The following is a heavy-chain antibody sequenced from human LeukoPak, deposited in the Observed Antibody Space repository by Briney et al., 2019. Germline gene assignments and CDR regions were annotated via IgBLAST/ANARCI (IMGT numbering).Heavy chain of an antibody. CDR3: ARGSPEPVLRYFDWFGDAFDI. Sequence: PSETLSLTCTVSGGSISSYYWSWIRQPPGKELEWIGYIYYSGSTNYNPSLKSRVTISVDTSKNQFSLKLSSVTAADTAVYYCARGSPEPVLRYFDWFGDAFDIWGQGTMVTVSS. V-gene: IGHV4-59*01. CDR2: IYYSGST. CDR1: GGSISSYY. J-gene: IGHJ3*02. D-gene: IGHD3-9*01.